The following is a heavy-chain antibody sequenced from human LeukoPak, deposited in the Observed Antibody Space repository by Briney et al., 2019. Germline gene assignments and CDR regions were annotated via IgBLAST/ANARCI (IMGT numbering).Heavy chain of an antibody. Sequence: GGSLRLSCTVSGFTVSSNSMSWVRQAPGKGLEWVSFIYSGSTHYSDSVKGRFTISRDNAKNSLYLQMNSLRAEDTAVYYCAKVYGYDSNYYYYYMDVWGKGTTVTVSS. CDR1: GFTVSSNS. CDR3: AKVYGYDSNYYYYYMDV. J-gene: IGHJ6*03. D-gene: IGHD5-12*01. V-gene: IGHV3-53*01. CDR2: IYSGST.